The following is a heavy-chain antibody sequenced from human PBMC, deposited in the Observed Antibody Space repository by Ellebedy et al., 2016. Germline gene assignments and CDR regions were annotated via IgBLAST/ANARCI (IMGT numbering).Heavy chain of an antibody. CDR3: ASLGVVAGGSWFNP. V-gene: IGHV1-2*02. CDR2: MNPHSGDT. J-gene: IGHJ5*02. CDR1: RYTFTAYH. D-gene: IGHD6-19*01. Sequence: ASVKVSXKASRYTFTAYHVHWVRQAPGQGLEWMGWMNPHSGDTNSAQKFQGRVTMTRDTSIRTAYMGLSSLTSDDTAVYYCASLGVVAGGSWFNPWGQGTLVSVSA.